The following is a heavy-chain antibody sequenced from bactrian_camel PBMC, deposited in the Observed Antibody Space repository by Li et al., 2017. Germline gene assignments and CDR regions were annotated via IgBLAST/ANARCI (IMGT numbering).Heavy chain of an antibody. D-gene: IGHD2*01. CDR1: GFTFSSYG. J-gene: IGHJ4*01. CDR3: VRDIRYYEGANC. CDR2: ITRDGGST. Sequence: QLVESGGGLVQPGGSLRLSCAASGFTFSSYGMYWVRQAPGKGLEWVSSITRDGGSTFYADSVKGRFTISRDNAKNTVYQQMNSLKPEDTAVCYCVRDIRYYEGANCWGQGTQVTVS. V-gene: IGHV3S25*01.